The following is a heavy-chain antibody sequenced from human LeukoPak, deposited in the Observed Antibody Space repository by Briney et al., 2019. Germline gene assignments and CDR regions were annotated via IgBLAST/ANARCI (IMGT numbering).Heavy chain of an antibody. CDR3: ARRDGSSSWDYYFYYYMDV. V-gene: IGHV3-11*04. Sequence: GGSLRLSCAASGFTFSDYFMSWIRQAPGKGLEWVSYISSSGSTIYYADSVKGRFTISRDNAKNSLYLQMNSLRAEDTAVYYCARRDGSSSWDYYFYYYMDVWGKGTTVTVSS. J-gene: IGHJ6*03. CDR1: GFTFSDYF. CDR2: ISSSGSTI. D-gene: IGHD6-13*01.